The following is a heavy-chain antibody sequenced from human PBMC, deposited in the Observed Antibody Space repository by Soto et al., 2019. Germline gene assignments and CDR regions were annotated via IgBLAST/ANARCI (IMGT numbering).Heavy chain of an antibody. J-gene: IGHJ4*02. CDR2: FDPEDGET. CDR3: ATVGGYSSSWYHYFDY. CDR1: GYTLTELS. Sequence: QVQLVQSGAEVKKPGASVKVSCMVSGYTLTELSMHWVRQAPGKGLEWMGGFDPEDGETIYAQKFQGRVTMTEDTSTDTAYMELSSLRSEDTAVYYCATVGGYSSSWYHYFDYWGQGTLVTVSS. V-gene: IGHV1-24*01. D-gene: IGHD6-13*01.